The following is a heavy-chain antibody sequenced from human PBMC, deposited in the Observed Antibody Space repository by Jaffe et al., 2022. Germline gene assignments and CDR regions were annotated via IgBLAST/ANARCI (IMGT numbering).Heavy chain of an antibody. V-gene: IGHV4-59*01. Sequence: QVQLQESGPGLVKPSETLSLTCTVSGGSISSYYWSWIRQPPGKGLEWIGYIYYSGSTNYNPSLKSRVTISVDTSKNQFSLKLSSVTAADTAVYYCARALIQGDYVNGGLDYWGQGTLVTVSS. J-gene: IGHJ4*02. CDR1: GGSISSYY. CDR3: ARALIQGDYVNGGLDY. D-gene: IGHD4-17*01. CDR2: IYYSGST.